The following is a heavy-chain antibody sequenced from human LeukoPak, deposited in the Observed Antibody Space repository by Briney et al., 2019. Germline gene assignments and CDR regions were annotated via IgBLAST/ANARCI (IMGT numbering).Heavy chain of an antibody. CDR3: ARLCVAAAYHDY. CDR1: GGSISSGGYY. J-gene: IGHJ4*02. CDR2: IYYSGST. Sequence: KPSETLSLTCTVSGGSISSGGYYWSWIRQHPGKGLEWIGYIYYSGSTYYNPSLKSRVTISVDTSKNQFSLKLSSVTAADTAVYYCARLCVAAAYHDYWGQGTLVTVSS. V-gene: IGHV4-31*03. D-gene: IGHD6-13*01.